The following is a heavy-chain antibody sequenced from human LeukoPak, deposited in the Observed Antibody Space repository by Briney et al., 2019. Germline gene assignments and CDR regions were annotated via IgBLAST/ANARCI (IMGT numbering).Heavy chain of an antibody. D-gene: IGHD4-17*01. Sequence: PSETLSLTCSVSGDSISLSFYYWGWIRQPPGKALEWIGSVYYSGSTYYNPSLKSRVTISVDTSKNQFSLKLSSVTAADTAVYYCARLPTVTFFDYWGQGTLVTVSS. CDR3: ARLPTVTFFDY. J-gene: IGHJ4*02. CDR1: GDSISLSFYY. CDR2: VYYSGST. V-gene: IGHV4-39*01.